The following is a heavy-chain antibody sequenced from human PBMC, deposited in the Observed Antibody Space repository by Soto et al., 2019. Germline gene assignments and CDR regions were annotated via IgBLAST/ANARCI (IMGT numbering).Heavy chain of an antibody. V-gene: IGHV1-2*02. D-gene: IGHD2-8*01. CDR3: ARDRGVRDV. Sequence: QVQLVQSGAEVKKPGASVKVSCTASGYTFTSYYMHWVRQAPGQGLEWMGWINPDSGVTYYPHKFQDRVTMTRDTSISTAYMELSRLTSDDTALYYCARDRGVRDVWGQGTTVIVSS. CDR1: GYTFTSYY. CDR2: INPDSGVT. J-gene: IGHJ6*02.